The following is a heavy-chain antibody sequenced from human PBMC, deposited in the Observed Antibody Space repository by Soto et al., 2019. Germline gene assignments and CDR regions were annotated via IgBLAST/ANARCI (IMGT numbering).Heavy chain of an antibody. J-gene: IGHJ5*02. CDR1: GYTFTSYY. Sequence: ASVKVSCKASGYTFTSYYMHWVRQAPGQGLEWMGIINPSGGSTSYAQKFQGRVTVTRDTSTSTVYMELSSLRSEDTAVYYCARTGWLRMFDPWGQGTLVTVSS. CDR3: ARTGWLRMFDP. D-gene: IGHD5-12*01. CDR2: INPSGGST. V-gene: IGHV1-46*01.